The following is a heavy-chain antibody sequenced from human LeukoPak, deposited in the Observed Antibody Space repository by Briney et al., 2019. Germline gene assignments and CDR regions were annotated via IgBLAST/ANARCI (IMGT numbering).Heavy chain of an antibody. J-gene: IGHJ5*02. CDR3: ARGGNTGGRYGS. V-gene: IGHV3-7*01. Sequence: GGSLRLSCAASGFTFSNYWMTWVRQAPGKGLEWVANIKPDGSEKYYVDSVKGRFTISRDSAKNSLYLQMNSLRAEDTAMYYCARGGNTGGRYGSWGQGTLVTVSS. CDR2: IKPDGSEK. CDR1: GFTFSNYW. D-gene: IGHD2/OR15-2a*01.